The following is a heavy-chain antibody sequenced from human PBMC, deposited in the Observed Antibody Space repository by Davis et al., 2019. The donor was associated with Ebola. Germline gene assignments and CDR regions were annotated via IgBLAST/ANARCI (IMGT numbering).Heavy chain of an antibody. V-gene: IGHV1-69*04. D-gene: IGHD1-26*01. CDR3: ARDQWGGSYFY. J-gene: IGHJ4*02. CDR1: GGTFSSYA. CDR2: IIPILGIA. Sequence: SVNVSCKASGGTFSSYAISRVRQAPGQGLEWMGRIIPILGIANYAQKFQGRVTITADKSTSTAYMELSSLRSEDTAVYYCARDQWGGSYFYWGQGTLVTVSS.